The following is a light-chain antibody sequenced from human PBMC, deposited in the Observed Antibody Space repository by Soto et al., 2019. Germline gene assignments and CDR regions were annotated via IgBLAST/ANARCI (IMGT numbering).Light chain of an antibody. Sequence: EIVLTQSPATLSLSPEERATLSCGASQSVSGSYLAWYQQKPGLAPRLLIYDAASRATGIPDRFSGSGSGTDFTLTISKLEPEDFAVYYCHQYGSSPRTFGQGTKVEIK. CDR3: HQYGSSPRT. CDR2: DAA. V-gene: IGKV3D-20*01. J-gene: IGKJ1*01. CDR1: QSVSGSY.